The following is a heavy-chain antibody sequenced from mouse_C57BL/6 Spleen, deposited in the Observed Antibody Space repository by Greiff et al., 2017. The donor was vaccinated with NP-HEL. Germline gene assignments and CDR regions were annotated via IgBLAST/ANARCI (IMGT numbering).Heavy chain of an antibody. V-gene: IGHV14-4*01. D-gene: IGHD2-1*01. J-gene: IGHJ2*01. CDR3: TTRGTMVTSYYFDY. CDR2: IDPENGDT. CDR1: GFNIKDDY. Sequence: EVQLQQSGAELVRPGASVKLSCTASGFNIKDDYMHWVKQRPEQGLEWIGWIDPENGDTEYASKFQGKATITADTSSNTAYLQLSSLTSEDTAVYYGTTRGTMVTSYYFDYWGQGTTLTVSS.